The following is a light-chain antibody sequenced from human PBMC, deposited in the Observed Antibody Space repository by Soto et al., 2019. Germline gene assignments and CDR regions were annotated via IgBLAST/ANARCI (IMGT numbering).Light chain of an antibody. J-gene: IGKJ1*01. CDR1: QSIASY. CDR2: GAV. V-gene: IGKV1-39*01. Sequence: DIQMTHSPSSLSASVGDSVTITCRASQSIASYVNWYQQKPGKAPKLLILGAVILQSGVPSRFSGSGSGTDFTLTISSLQPEDFATYYCQRDYNNIRTFGQGTKVDI. CDR3: QRDYNNIRT.